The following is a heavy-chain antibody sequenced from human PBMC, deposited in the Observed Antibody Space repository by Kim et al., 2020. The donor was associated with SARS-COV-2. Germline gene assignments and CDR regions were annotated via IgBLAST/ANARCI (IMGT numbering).Heavy chain of an antibody. CDR2: ISYDGSNK. Sequence: GGSLRLSCAASGFTFSSYGMHWVRQAPGKGLEWVAVISYDGSNKYYADSVKGRFTISRDNSKNTLYLQMNSLRAEDTAVYYCAKDGSTTVHYWGQGTLVTVSS. D-gene: IGHD3-10*01. CDR3: AKDGSTTVHY. J-gene: IGHJ4*02. CDR1: GFTFSSYG. V-gene: IGHV3-30*18.